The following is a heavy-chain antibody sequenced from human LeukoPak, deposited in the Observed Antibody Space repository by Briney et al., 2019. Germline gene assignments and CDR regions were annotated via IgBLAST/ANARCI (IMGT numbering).Heavy chain of an antibody. D-gene: IGHD4-17*01. V-gene: IGHV3-7*01. CDR2: IKQDGSEK. J-gene: IGHJ4*02. Sequence: GGSLGLSCAASGFTFSSYWMGWVRQAPGKGLEWVANIKQDGSEKYYVDSVKGRFTISRDNAKNSLYLQMSSLRAEDTAVYYCARDLVYGDYVGYWGQGTLVTVSS. CDR3: ARDLVYGDYVGY. CDR1: GFTFSSYW.